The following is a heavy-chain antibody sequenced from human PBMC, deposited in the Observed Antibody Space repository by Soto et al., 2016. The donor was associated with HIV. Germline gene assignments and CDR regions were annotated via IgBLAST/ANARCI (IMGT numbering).Heavy chain of an antibody. Sequence: QVQLVQSGAEVKKPGASVKVSCKASGYTFTDYDINWVRQATGQGLEWMGWMNPNSGNTGYAQKFQGRVTITRNTPISTACMELSSLRSEDTAVYYCARDRVAAAGTNYYYGMDVWAKGPRSPSP. J-gene: IGHJ6*02. CDR2: MNPNSGNT. CDR1: GYTFTDYD. V-gene: IGHV1-8*03. D-gene: IGHD6-13*01. CDR3: ARDRVAAAGTNYYYGMDV.